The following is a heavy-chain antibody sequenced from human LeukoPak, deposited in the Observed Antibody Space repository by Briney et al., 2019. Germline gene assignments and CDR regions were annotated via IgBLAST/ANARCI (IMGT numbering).Heavy chain of an antibody. CDR1: GYTFTGYY. Sequence: ASVKVSCKASGYTFTGYYMHWVRQAPGQELEWMGWINPNSGGTNYAQKFQGRVTMTRDTSISTAYMELSRLRSDDTAVYYCARESPMSTIVVVVAATNHNWFDPWGQGTLVTVSS. CDR3: ARESPMSTIVVVVAATNHNWFDP. D-gene: IGHD2-15*01. CDR2: INPNSGGT. J-gene: IGHJ5*02. V-gene: IGHV1-2*02.